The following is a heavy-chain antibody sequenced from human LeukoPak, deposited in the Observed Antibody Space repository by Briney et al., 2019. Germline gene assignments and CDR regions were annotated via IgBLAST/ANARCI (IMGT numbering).Heavy chain of an antibody. Sequence: GGSLRLSWAASGFTFSSYGMHWVRQAPGKGLEWVAVISYDGSNKYYADSVKGRFTISRDNSKNTLYLQMNSLRADDTAVYYCAKNRIPTSITPDSWGQGTLVTVSS. CDR1: GFTFSSYG. D-gene: IGHD2-2*02. J-gene: IGHJ5*01. CDR3: AKNRIPTSITPDS. CDR2: ISYDGSNK. V-gene: IGHV3-30*18.